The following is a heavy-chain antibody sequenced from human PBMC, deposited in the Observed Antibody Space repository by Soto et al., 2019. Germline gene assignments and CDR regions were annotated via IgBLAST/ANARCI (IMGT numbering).Heavy chain of an antibody. CDR3: ARDDYDSSGYPGWFDP. V-gene: IGHV4-59*12. CDR2: IYYSGST. J-gene: IGHJ5*02. Sequence: SETLSLTCTVSGGSISSYYWSWVRQPPGKGLEWIGYIYYSGSTNYNPSLKSRVTISVDTSKNQFSLKLSSVTAADTAVYYCARDDYDSSGYPGWFDPWGQGTLVTVSS. CDR1: GGSISSYY. D-gene: IGHD3-22*01.